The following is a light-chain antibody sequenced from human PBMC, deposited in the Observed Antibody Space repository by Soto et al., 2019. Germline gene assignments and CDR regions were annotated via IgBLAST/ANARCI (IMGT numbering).Light chain of an antibody. Sequence: QSVLTQPPSVSGAPGQRVTISCTGSSSNIGAGYDVHWYQQLPGTAPKLLIYDSNNRPSGVPDRFSGSKSGTSASLAITGLHGEDEADYYCQSYDSSLSAYVFGPGTKLTVL. CDR3: QSYDSSLSAYV. CDR1: SSNIGAGYD. CDR2: DSN. V-gene: IGLV1-40*01. J-gene: IGLJ1*01.